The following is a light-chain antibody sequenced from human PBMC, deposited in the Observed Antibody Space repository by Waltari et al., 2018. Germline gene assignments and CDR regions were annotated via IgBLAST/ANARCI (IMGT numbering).Light chain of an antibody. Sequence: DIQMTQSPSTLSVSVGDRVTITCRASQSINSWLAWYQQKPGKAPNLLIYKASTLESGVPSRFSGSGSGTEFTLTISSLQPDDFATYYCQQYNSYSRTFGQGTKVEIK. CDR2: KAS. V-gene: IGKV1-5*03. CDR1: QSINSW. CDR3: QQYNSYSRT. J-gene: IGKJ1*01.